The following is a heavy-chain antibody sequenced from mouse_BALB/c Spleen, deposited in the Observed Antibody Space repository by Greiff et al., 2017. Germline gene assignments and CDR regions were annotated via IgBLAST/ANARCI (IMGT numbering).Heavy chain of an antibody. CDR3: ARGSAWFAY. V-gene: IGHV14-3*02. Sequence: EVKLVESGAELVKPGASVKLSCTASGFNIKDTYMHWVKQRPEQGLEWIGRIDPANGNTKYDPKFQGKATITADTSSNTAYLQLSSLTSEDTAVYYCARGSAWFAYWGQGTLVTVSA. J-gene: IGHJ3*01. CDR1: GFNIKDTY. CDR2: IDPANGNT.